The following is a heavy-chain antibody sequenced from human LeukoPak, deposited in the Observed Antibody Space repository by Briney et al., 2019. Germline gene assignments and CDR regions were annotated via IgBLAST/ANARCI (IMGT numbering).Heavy chain of an antibody. CDR3: ARDEVRRDGYTIFDY. Sequence: SVKVSCKASGGTFSSYAISWVRQAPGQGLEWMGRIIPILGIANYAQKFQGRVTITADKSTSTAYMELSSLRSEDTAVYYCARDEVRRDGYTIFDYWGQGTLVTVSS. V-gene: IGHV1-69*04. CDR1: GGTFSSYA. CDR2: IIPILGIA. D-gene: IGHD5-24*01. J-gene: IGHJ4*02.